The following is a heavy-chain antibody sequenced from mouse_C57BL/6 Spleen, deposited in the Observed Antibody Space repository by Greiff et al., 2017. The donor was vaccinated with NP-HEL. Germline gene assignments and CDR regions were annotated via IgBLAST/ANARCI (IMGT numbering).Heavy chain of an antibody. V-gene: IGHV1-62-2*01. J-gene: IGHJ2*01. Sequence: SGAELVKPGASVKLSCKASGYTFTEYTIHWVKQRSGQGLEWIGWFYPGSGSIKYNEKFKDKATLTADKSSSTVYMELSRLTSEDSAVYFCARHESYYYGSSPFFDYWGQGTTLTVSS. CDR1: GYTFTEYT. CDR3: ARHESYYYGSSPFFDY. D-gene: IGHD1-1*01. CDR2: FYPGSGSI.